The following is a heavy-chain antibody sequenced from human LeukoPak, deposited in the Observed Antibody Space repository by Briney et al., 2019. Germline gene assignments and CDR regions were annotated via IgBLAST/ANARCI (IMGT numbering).Heavy chain of an antibody. D-gene: IGHD3-10*01. V-gene: IGHV4-59*08. J-gene: IGHJ5*02. CDR1: GGSISSYY. Sequence: SETLSLTCTVSGGSISSYYWSWIRQPPGKGLEWIGYIYYSGSTNYNPSLKSRVTISVDTSKNQFSLKLSSVTAADTAVYYCAGNYGSGSLGWFDPWGQGTLVTVSS. CDR2: IYYSGST. CDR3: AGNYGSGSLGWFDP.